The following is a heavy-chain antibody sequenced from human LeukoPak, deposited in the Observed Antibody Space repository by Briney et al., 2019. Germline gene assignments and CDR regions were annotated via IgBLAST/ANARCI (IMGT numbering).Heavy chain of an antibody. D-gene: IGHD3-10*01. V-gene: IGHV1-69*06. J-gene: IGHJ4*02. CDR2: IIPIFGTA. Sequence: SVKVSCKASGGTFSSYAISWVRQAPGQGLEWMGGIIPIFGTANYAQKFQGRVTITADKSTSTAYMELSSLRSEDTAVYYCARLSGVRGVTYYFDYWGQGTLVTVSS. CDR1: GGTFSSYA. CDR3: ARLSGVRGVTYYFDY.